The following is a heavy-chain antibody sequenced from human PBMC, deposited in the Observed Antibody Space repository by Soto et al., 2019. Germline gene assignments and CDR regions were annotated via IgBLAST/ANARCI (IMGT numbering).Heavy chain of an antibody. V-gene: IGHV4-59*01. CDR3: ARVPSRRGAFDI. J-gene: IGHJ3*02. CDR2: IYYSGSI. D-gene: IGHD2-2*01. CDR1: GGSISSYY. Sequence: PSETLSLTCTVSGGSISSYYWSWVRQPPGKGLEWIGYIYYSGSINYNPSPESRITISVDTSKNQFSLKVSFVTAADTAVYYCARVPSRRGAFDIWGQGTMVTVS.